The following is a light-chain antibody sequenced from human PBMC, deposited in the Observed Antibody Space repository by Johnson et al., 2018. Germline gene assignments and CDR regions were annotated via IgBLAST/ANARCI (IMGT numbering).Light chain of an antibody. CDR2: ENN. CDR1: SSNIGNNY. CDR3: GRWDSRLGAGNF. Sequence: QSVLTQPPSVSAAPGQKVTISCSGSSSNIGNNYVSWYQQLPGTAPKLLIYENNKRPSGIPDRFSGSKSGTSATLGITGLQTGDKAQYYCGRWDSRLGAGNFFGTGTKVTVL. J-gene: IGLJ1*01. V-gene: IGLV1-51*02.